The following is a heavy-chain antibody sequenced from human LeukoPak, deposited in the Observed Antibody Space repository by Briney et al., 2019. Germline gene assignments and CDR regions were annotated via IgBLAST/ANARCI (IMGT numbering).Heavy chain of an antibody. CDR1: GFTVSRNY. D-gene: IGHD5-18*01. V-gene: IGHV3-53*01. CDR3: AKRYSYGFDY. Sequence: GGSLRLSCAASGFTVSRNYMSCVRQAPGKGLEWVSVIYSGGTTYYADSVKGRFTISRDNSKNTLYLQMSSLRAEDTAGYYCAKRYSYGFDYWGQGTLVTVSS. CDR2: IYSGGTT. J-gene: IGHJ4*02.